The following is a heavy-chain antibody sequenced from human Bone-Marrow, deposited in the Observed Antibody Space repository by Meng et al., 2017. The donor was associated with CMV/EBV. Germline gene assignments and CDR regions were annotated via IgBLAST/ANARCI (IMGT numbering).Heavy chain of an antibody. CDR1: GFTFSSYA. D-gene: IGHD7-27*01. Sequence: GESLKISCAASGFTFSSYAMHWVRQAPGKGLEWVAVISYDGSNKYYADSVKGRFTISIDNSKNTLYLQMNSLRSEDTAVYYCARVTNWESTDVYYFDYWGQGTLVTVSS. J-gene: IGHJ4*02. V-gene: IGHV3-30*04. CDR2: ISYDGSNK. CDR3: ARVTNWESTDVYYFDY.